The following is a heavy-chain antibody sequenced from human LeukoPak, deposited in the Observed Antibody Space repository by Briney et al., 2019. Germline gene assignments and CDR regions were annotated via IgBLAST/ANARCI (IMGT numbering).Heavy chain of an antibody. V-gene: IGHV1-18*01. CDR1: GYTFTSCG. J-gene: IGHJ4*02. Sequence: ASVKVSCKGSGYTFTSCGISWVRQAPGQALEWVVWSSGCNGNRNYAQKLQGRVTMTTDTSTSTVYMELRSLRSDDPAVYYCAREEVRTAVAGYFDNWGQGTLVTVSS. D-gene: IGHD6-19*01. CDR2: SSGCNGNR. CDR3: AREEVRTAVAGYFDN.